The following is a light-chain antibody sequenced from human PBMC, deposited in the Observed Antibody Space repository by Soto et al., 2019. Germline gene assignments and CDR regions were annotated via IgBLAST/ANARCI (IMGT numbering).Light chain of an antibody. CDR3: QRRADWPIT. CDR1: QSVSSN. V-gene: IGKV3-11*01. CDR2: GAS. Sequence: EIVMTQSPATLSVSPGERATLSCRASQSVSSNLAWYQQKPGQAPRLLIYGASSRATGIPDRFSGSGSGTDFTLTISSLEPDDFAVYYCQRRADWPITFGQGTRLEIK. J-gene: IGKJ5*01.